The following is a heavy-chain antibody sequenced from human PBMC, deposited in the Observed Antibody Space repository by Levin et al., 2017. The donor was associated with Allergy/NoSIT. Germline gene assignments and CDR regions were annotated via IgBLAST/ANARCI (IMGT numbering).Heavy chain of an antibody. Sequence: GGSLRLSCAASGFTFNRYWMTWVRQAPGKGLEWVATIKEDGSEKYYVDSLKGRFTISRDNAKNSLSLQMNSLTAEDTAVYYCARLSSLTFDIWGQGTMVTVSS. D-gene: IGHD3-16*02. CDR3: ARLSSLTFDI. CDR1: GFTFNRYW. J-gene: IGHJ3*02. V-gene: IGHV3-7*04. CDR2: IKEDGSEK.